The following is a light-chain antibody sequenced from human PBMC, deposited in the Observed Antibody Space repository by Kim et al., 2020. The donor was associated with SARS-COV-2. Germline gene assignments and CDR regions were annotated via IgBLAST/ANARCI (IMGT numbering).Light chain of an antibody. CDR1: SGSIADNY. Sequence: GKTVTISCTRSSGSIADNYVQWYQQRPGGVPTTVIYEDDQRPSGVSDRFSGSIDNSSNSASLTISGLRTEDEADYYCQSYNRDNVIFGGGTQLTVL. CDR3: QSYNRDNVI. J-gene: IGLJ2*01. V-gene: IGLV6-57*03. CDR2: EDD.